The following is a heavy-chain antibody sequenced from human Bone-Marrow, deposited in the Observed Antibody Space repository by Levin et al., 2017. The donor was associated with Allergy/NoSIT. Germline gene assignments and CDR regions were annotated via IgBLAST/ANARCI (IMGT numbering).Heavy chain of an antibody. CDR2: IYYSGST. V-gene: IGHV4-59*01. Sequence: LSLPFPFSFVSLLRSSWRWIRQPPGKGLEWLGYIYYSGSTNYNPSLKSRVTISVATSKNQFSLKLSSVTAADTAVYYCARGLEDCSSGCVVNYYGMDVWGQGTTVTVSS. D-gene: IGHD6-19*01. J-gene: IGHJ6*02. CDR3: ARGLEDCSSGCVVNYYGMDV. CDR1: FVSLLRSS.